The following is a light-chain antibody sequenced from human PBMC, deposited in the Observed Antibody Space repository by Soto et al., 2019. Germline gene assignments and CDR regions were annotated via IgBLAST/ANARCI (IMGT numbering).Light chain of an antibody. V-gene: IGKV1-27*01. CDR3: QKYSSAPPFT. CDR2: AAS. CDR1: QGISYY. J-gene: IGKJ3*01. Sequence: DIQMTQSPSSLSASVGDRVTLTCRASQGISYYLAWYQQKPGKVPKLLIYAASTLQTGVPSRFSGSGSGTDFTLTISSLQPEDVATYYCQKYSSAPPFTFGGGTKVDIK.